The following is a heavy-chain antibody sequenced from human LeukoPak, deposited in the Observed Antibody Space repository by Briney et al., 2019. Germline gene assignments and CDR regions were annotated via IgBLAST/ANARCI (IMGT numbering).Heavy chain of an antibody. CDR1: GDSVSNNGAS. Sequence: SQTLSLTCALSGDSVSNNGASWTWSRQSPSRGLEWLGRTYYRSKWYNDYAVSVKSRLIIAPDTSKNQFSLQLNSVTPEDTAVYYCARTPSGWWFANWGQGTLVTVSS. CDR2: TYYRSKWYN. D-gene: IGHD6-19*01. J-gene: IGHJ4*02. CDR3: ARTPSGWWFAN. V-gene: IGHV6-1*01.